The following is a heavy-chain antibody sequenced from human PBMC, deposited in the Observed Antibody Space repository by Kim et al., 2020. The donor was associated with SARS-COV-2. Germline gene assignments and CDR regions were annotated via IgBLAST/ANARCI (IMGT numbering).Heavy chain of an antibody. Sequence: GGSLRLSCAASGFSFDDFAMHWVRQAPGKGLEWVSRISWNSGNKGYADSVKGRFTISRDNAKNSLYLQMNSLRAEDTALYYCAKVPYAYPGYFDYWGQGT. D-gene: IGHD5-12*01. CDR3: AKVPYAYPGYFDY. CDR1: GFSFDDFA. CDR2: ISWNSGNK. J-gene: IGHJ4*02. V-gene: IGHV3-9*01.